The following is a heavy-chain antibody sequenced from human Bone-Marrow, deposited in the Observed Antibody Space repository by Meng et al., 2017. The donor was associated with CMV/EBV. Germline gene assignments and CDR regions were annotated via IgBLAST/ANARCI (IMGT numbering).Heavy chain of an antibody. CDR2: INPKSGGT. CDR1: GYTFIGYD. Sequence: ASVKVSCKASGYTFIGYDLHWVRQAPGQGLEWMGWINPKSGGTNYAQRFQGRVTMTRDTPINTVYMELRRLRSDDTAVYYCARTYKYPAPHDFWSGYYEVYNWFDPWGQGTLVTVS. D-gene: IGHD3-3*01. CDR3: ARTYKYPAPHDFWSGYYEVYNWFDP. V-gene: IGHV1-2*02. J-gene: IGHJ5*02.